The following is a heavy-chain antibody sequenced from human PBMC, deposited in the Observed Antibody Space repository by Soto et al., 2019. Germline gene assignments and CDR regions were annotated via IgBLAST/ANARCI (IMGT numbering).Heavy chain of an antibody. D-gene: IGHD2-15*01. CDR2: FDPEDGET. V-gene: IGHV1-24*01. CDR1: GYTLTELS. Sequence: ASVKVSCKVSGYTLTELSMHWVRQAPGKGLEWMGGFDPEDGETIYAQKFQGRVTMTEDTSTDTAYMELSSLRSEDTAVYYCATVRYCSGGSCYCAIDIWGQGTIVTVSS. CDR3: ATVRYCSGGSCYCAIDI. J-gene: IGHJ3*02.